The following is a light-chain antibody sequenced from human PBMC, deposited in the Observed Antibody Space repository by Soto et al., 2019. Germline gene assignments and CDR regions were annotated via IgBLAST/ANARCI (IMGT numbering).Light chain of an antibody. V-gene: IGKV3-11*01. Sequence: EIVLTQSPVTLSLSPGERATLSCRASQSVSKYLAWYHQKPGQAPTLLIHDASNSAAGIPARFSGSGAGTAFTLPISSREPEEVAVYYCQQRINSRGTFGGGTKVEIK. J-gene: IGKJ4*01. CDR2: DAS. CDR1: QSVSKY. CDR3: QQRINSRGT.